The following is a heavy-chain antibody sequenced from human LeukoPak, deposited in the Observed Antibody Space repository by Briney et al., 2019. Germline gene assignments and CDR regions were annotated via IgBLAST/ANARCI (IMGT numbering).Heavy chain of an antibody. CDR1: GFTFSSYA. V-gene: IGHV3-23*01. CDR3: AKAPASWVFYYYGMDV. J-gene: IGHJ6*02. CDR2: ISGSGGST. Sequence: PGGSLRLSCAASGFTFSSYAMSWVRQAPGKGLEWVSAISGSGGSTYYADSVKGRFTISRDNSKNTLYLQMNSLRAEDTAVYYCAKAPASWVFYYYGMDVWGQGTTVTVSS. D-gene: IGHD6-13*01.